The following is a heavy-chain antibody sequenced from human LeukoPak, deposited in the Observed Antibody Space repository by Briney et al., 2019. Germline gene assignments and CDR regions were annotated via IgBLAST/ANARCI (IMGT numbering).Heavy chain of an antibody. V-gene: IGHV4-59*12. D-gene: IGHD3-9*01. CDR3: ARLRYFDWLLWD. J-gene: IGHJ4*02. CDR2: ILYSGST. CDR1: GASISRYY. Sequence: PSGTLSLTCTVSGASISRYYWSWIRQPPGKGLEWIGYILYSGSTNCNPSLKSRVTISVDTSKNHFSLKLSSVTAADTAVYYCARLRYFDWLLWDWGQGTLVTVSS.